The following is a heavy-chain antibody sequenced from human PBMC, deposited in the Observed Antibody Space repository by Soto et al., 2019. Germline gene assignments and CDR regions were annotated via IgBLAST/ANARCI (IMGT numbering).Heavy chain of an antibody. D-gene: IGHD3-3*01. V-gene: IGHV4-31*03. CDR2: IFDSETA. CDR3: ARENFGVVIHDAFDL. CDR1: GGSVSSGGYY. J-gene: IGHJ3*01. Sequence: SETLSLTCTVSGGSVSSGGYYWNWIRQHPGKGLEWLGYIFDSETAYYNPSLKSRLTISMDTSKNQFSLKVASVTPADTAVYYCARENFGVVIHDAFDLWGQGTMVTVSS.